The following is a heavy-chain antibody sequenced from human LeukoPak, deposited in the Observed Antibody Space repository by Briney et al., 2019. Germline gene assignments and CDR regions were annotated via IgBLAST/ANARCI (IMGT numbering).Heavy chain of an antibody. CDR1: GFRISNYN. CDR2: ISSSSSTI. D-gene: IGHD1-14*01. J-gene: IGHJ6*03. V-gene: IGHV3-48*01. Sequence: GRCLRLARAASGFRISNYNMNWVRQDPGKGMEWLSSISSSSSTIFYADSVKGRLTISRDNAKNSLFLQMNSLRAENTAVYYCATEPLYYYYMDVWGKGTTVTVSS. CDR3: ATEPLYYYYMDV.